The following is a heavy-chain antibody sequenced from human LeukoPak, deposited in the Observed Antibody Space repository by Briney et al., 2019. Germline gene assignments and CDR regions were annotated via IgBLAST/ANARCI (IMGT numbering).Heavy chain of an antibody. CDR3: ARALDSSSSRYQAFEE. D-gene: IGHD2-2*01. Sequence: GGSLRLSCSASGFTFSNYWMSWVRQAPGKGLEWVANIKQDESEKYYVDSVKGRSTISRDNAKSSLYLQMNSLRAEDTGVYYCARALDSSSSRYQAFEEWGQGTLVTVSS. CDR1: GFTFSNYW. CDR2: IKQDESEK. V-gene: IGHV3-7*01. J-gene: IGHJ1*01.